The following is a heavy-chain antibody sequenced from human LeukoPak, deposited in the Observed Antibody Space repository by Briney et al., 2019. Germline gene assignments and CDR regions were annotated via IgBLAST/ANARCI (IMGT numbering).Heavy chain of an antibody. V-gene: IGHV5-51*01. CDR3: ARAPGSTGWRQFDY. CDR1: GYSFTNYW. CDR2: IYPGDSDT. Sequence: GESLKISCKGSGYSFTNYWIAWVRQMPGKGLEWMGNIYPGDSDTRYSPSFQGQVTISVDKSISTAFLQWSSLKASDTAMYYCARAPGSTGWRQFDYWSQGALVTVSS. J-gene: IGHJ4*02. D-gene: IGHD2-8*02.